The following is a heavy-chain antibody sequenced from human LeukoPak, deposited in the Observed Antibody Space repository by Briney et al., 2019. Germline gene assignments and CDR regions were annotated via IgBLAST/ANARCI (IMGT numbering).Heavy chain of an antibody. D-gene: IGHD3-3*01. CDR1: GFTFGSYA. J-gene: IGHJ4*02. CDR3: AKPNTIFGVVIPPDY. CDR2: ISGSGGST. Sequence: GGSLRLSCAASGFTFGSYAMSWVRQAPGKGLEWVSAISGSGGSTYYADSVKGRFTISRDNSKNTLYLQMNSLRAEDTAVYYCAKPNTIFGVVIPPDYWGQGTLITVSS. V-gene: IGHV3-23*01.